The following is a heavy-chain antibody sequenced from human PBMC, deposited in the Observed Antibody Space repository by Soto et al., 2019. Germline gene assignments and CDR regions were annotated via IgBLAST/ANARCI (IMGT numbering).Heavy chain of an antibody. CDR1: GFTFSSYA. Sequence: EVQLLESGGGLVQPGGSLRLSCAASGFTFSSYAMRWVRQAPGKGLEWVSGISGSGGHTYYPDSVKGRFTISRDNSMNTVHLQMNSLRAEDTAVYYCAKGRSDGSRYFECWGQGTLVTVSS. CDR3: AKGRSDGSRYFEC. V-gene: IGHV3-23*01. CDR2: ISGSGGHT. J-gene: IGHJ4*02. D-gene: IGHD1-26*01.